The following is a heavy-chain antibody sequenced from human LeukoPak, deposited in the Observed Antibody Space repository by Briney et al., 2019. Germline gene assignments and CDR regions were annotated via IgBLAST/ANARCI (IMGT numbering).Heavy chain of an antibody. CDR2: ISTSSLYI. J-gene: IGHJ4*02. CDR1: GFTFSSYS. D-gene: IGHD6-13*01. Sequence: MSGGSLRLSCAGSGFTFSSYSMNWVRQAPGKGLEWVSSISTSSLYIYYADSVKGRFTISRDNAKKSMYLQMNSLRAEDTAVYYCARAALRIPYTNSWFDNGFDYWGQGTLVTVSS. V-gene: IGHV3-21*01. CDR3: ARAALRIPYTNSWFDNGFDY.